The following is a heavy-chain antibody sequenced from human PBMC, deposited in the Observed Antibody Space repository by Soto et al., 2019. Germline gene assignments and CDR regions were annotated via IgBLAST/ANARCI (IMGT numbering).Heavy chain of an antibody. Sequence: ASVKVSCKASGGTFSSYAISWVRQAPGQGLEWMGGIIPIFGTANYAQKFQGRVTITADESTSTAYMELSSLRSEDTAVYYCARAEYGDYVAAHFDYWGQGTLVTVCS. J-gene: IGHJ4*02. V-gene: IGHV1-69*13. D-gene: IGHD4-17*01. CDR2: IIPIFGTA. CDR3: ARAEYGDYVAAHFDY. CDR1: GGTFSSYA.